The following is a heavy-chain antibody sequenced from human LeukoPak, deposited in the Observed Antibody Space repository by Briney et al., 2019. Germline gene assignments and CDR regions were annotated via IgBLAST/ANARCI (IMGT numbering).Heavy chain of an antibody. CDR3: ARGRLKRVPFTKVTGALDY. CDR2: IGTYNGNT. CDR1: GYTFRNYG. V-gene: IGHV1-18*01. D-gene: IGHD3-9*01. Sequence: GALVKVSCKASGYTFRNYGITWVRQAPGQGLEWMGWIGTYNGNTDYAQKFQGRVIMTADTSTTTAHMELRSLRSDDTAVYYCARGRLKRVPFTKVTGALDYWGQGTRVTVSS. J-gene: IGHJ4*02.